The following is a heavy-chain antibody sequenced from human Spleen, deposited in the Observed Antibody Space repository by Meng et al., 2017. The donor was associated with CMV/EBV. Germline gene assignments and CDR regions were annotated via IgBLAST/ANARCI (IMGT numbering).Heavy chain of an antibody. CDR2: IIPMFGTA. Sequence: SVKVSCKASGGTLRSYGISWVRQAPGQGLEWMGGIIPMFGTANYAQKFQGRVTITTDESTNTAYMELSSLRSEDTAVYYCARGGDYYDFWSGHFYWGQGTLVTVSS. CDR3: ARGGDYYDFWSGHFY. V-gene: IGHV1-69*05. D-gene: IGHD3-3*01. J-gene: IGHJ4*02. CDR1: GGTLRSYG.